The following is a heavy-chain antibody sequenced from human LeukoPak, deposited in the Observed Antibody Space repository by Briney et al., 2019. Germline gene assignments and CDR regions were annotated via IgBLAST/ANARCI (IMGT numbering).Heavy chain of an antibody. CDR3: ARLPHCDPTSCYDGGYYFDY. J-gene: IGHJ4*02. CDR2: IYTSGST. V-gene: IGHV4-61*02. CDR1: GDSISSGNYY. D-gene: IGHD2-2*01. Sequence: SETLSLTCTVSGDSISSGNYYWTWIRQPAGKGLEWIGRIYTSGSTNYNPSLKSRVTISVDTSKNQFSLKLSSVTAADTALYYCARLPHCDPTSCYDGGYYFDYWGQGTLVTVSS.